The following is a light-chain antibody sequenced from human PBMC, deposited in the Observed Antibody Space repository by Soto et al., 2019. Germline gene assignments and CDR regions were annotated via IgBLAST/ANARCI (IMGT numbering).Light chain of an antibody. CDR1: QSVNNN. V-gene: IGKV3-15*01. CDR2: GAS. CDR3: QQYNDWPQRT. Sequence: EIVMTQSPATLSVSPGERANLSCRASQSVNNNVAWYQQRPGQGPRLLIFGASSRTTGIPARFSGSGSGTEFTLTIRSLQSEDFAIYYCQQYNDWPQRTFGQGTKVEI. J-gene: IGKJ1*01.